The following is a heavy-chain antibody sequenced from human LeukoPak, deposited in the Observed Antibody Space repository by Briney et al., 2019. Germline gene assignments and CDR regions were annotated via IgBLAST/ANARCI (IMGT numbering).Heavy chain of an antibody. D-gene: IGHD3-16*01. CDR1: GFTFSDYY. V-gene: IGHV3-11*01. CDR2: ISSSGSTI. J-gene: IGHJ4*02. CDR3: AKDYAVGSIDY. Sequence: PGGSLRLSCAASGFTFSDYYMSWIRQAPGKGLEWVSYISSSGSTIYYADSVKGRFTISRDNSKNTLYLQMKSLRAEDTALYYCAKDYAVGSIDYWGQGTLVTVSS.